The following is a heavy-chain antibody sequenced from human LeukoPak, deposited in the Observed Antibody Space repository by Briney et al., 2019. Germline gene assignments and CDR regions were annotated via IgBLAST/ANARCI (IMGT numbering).Heavy chain of an antibody. V-gene: IGHV1-18*01. CDR1: GYTFTSYG. CDR3: ATVGYCSSTSCYYWFDP. D-gene: IGHD2-2*01. Sequence: ASVKVSCKASGYTFTSYGISWVRQAPGQGLEWMGWISAYNGNTNYAQKLQGRVTMTEDTSTDTAYMELSSLRSEDTAVYYCATVGYCSSTSCYYWFDPWGQGTLVTVSS. J-gene: IGHJ5*02. CDR2: ISAYNGNT.